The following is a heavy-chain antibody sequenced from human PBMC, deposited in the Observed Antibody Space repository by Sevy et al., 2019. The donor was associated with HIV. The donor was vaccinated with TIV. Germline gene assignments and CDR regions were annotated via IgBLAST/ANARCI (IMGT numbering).Heavy chain of an antibody. V-gene: IGHV3-7*01. J-gene: IGHJ4*02. Sequence: GGSLRLSCAASGFTFSSYWMSWVRQAPGKGLEWVANIKQDGSEKYYVDSVKGRFTISRDNAKNSLYLQMNSLRAEDTAVYYCARGGGGIRYYFDYWGQGTLVTVSS. D-gene: IGHD2-15*01. CDR2: IKQDGSEK. CDR3: ARGGGGIRYYFDY. CDR1: GFTFSSYW.